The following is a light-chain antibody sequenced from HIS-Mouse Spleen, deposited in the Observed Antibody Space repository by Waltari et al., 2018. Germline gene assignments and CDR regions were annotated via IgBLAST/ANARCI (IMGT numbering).Light chain of an antibody. J-gene: IGKJ4*01. CDR1: QSVSSY. Sequence: DIVLTQSPATLSLSPGQTATLSCRASQSVSSYLAWYQQNPGQAPRLLIYDASNRATGLPARFSGSGSGTDFTLTISSLEPEDFAVYYCQQRSNWPTFGGGTKVEIK. CDR2: DAS. V-gene: IGKV3-11*01. CDR3: QQRSNWPT.